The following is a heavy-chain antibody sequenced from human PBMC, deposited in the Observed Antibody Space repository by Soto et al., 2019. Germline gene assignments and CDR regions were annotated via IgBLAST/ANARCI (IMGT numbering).Heavy chain of an antibody. CDR2: VYFGGST. CDR1: GGSIRSYY. CDR3: ARGPGGFGDFSLDY. J-gene: IGHJ4*02. D-gene: IGHD3-10*01. Sequence: SETLSLTCTVSGGSIRSYYWSWIRQPAGKGLEWIGRVYFGGSTNYSPSLKSRVTMSIDTSKNQFSMKMSSVTAADTAVYYCARGPGGFGDFSLDYWGQGTLVTVSS. V-gene: IGHV4-4*07.